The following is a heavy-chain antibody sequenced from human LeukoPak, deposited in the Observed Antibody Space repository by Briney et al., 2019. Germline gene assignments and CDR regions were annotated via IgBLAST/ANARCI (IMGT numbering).Heavy chain of an antibody. CDR1: GGSISNCY. V-gene: IGHV4-4*07. D-gene: IGHD6-19*01. CDR3: TREPVP. J-gene: IGHJ4*02. Sequence: PSETLSLTCTVSGGSISNCYWSWIRQPAGKGLEWIGRIYAGGTASYNPSLKSRVTMSADMSKNQLSLKLTSVTAADTAVYYCTREPVPWGQGTLVTVSS. CDR2: IYAGGTA.